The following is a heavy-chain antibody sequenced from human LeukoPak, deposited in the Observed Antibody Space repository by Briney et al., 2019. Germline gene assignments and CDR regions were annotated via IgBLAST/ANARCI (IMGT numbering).Heavy chain of an antibody. J-gene: IGHJ4*02. CDR3: ARGTTDRIAVAGTSGHDY. CDR2: ISYSGFT. D-gene: IGHD6-19*01. CDR1: GGSISSYQ. V-gene: IGHV4-59*12. Sequence: SETLSLTCTVSGGSISSYQWSWIRQPPGKGLEWIGYISYSGFTNYNPSLKSRVTISLDTSKNQFSLKLSSVTAADTAVYYCARGTTDRIAVAGTSGHDYWGQGTLVTVSS.